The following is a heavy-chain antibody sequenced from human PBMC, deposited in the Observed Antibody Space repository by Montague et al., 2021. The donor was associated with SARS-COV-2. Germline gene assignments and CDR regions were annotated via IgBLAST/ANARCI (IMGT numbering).Heavy chain of an antibody. CDR3: ARMTTVTYPYYYYYCMDV. D-gene: IGHD4-17*01. CDR2: IDWDDDK. J-gene: IGHJ6*02. Sequence: PALVKPTQTLTLTCTFSGFSLRTSGMCVSWIRQPPGKALEWLALIDWDDDKYYSTSLETRLNISKDTSENQVVLTMTNMDPVDTATYYCARMTTVTYPYYYYYCMDVWGQGTTVAVSS. V-gene: IGHV2-70*01. CDR1: GFSLRTSGMC.